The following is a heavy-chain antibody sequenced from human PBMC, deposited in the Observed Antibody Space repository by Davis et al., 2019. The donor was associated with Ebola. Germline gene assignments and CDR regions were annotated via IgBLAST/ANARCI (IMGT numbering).Heavy chain of an antibody. Sequence: GGSLRLSCAASGFTVRNTYMSWVRQAPGKGLEWVSGIYGGDTHYADSVKGRFTISRDVSKNTLHLQMNSLRAEDTAVYYCARRSITGTDFDYWGQGTQVTVSS. CDR1: GFTVRNTY. CDR2: IYGGDT. J-gene: IGHJ4*02. D-gene: IGHD1/OR15-1a*01. V-gene: IGHV3-53*05. CDR3: ARRSITGTDFDY.